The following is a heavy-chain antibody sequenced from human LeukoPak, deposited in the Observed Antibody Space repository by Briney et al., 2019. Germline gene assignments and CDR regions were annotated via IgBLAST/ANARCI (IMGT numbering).Heavy chain of an antibody. Sequence: PSETLSLTCTVSGGSISSSSYYWGWIRQPPGKGLEWIGSIYYSGSTYYNPSLKSRVTISVDTSKNQFSLKLSSVTAADTAVYYCAREGGPVWGRPEYNWFDPWGQGTLVTVSS. J-gene: IGHJ5*02. CDR1: GGSISSSSYY. V-gene: IGHV4-39*07. CDR2: IYYSGST. D-gene: IGHD3-16*01. CDR3: AREGGPVWGRPEYNWFDP.